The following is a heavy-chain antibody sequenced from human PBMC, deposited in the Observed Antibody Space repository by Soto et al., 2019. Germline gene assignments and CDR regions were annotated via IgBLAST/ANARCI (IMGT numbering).Heavy chain of an antibody. V-gene: IGHV1-2*04. CDR2: INPNSGGT. Sequence: SVKVSCKASGYTFTGYHMHWVRQAPGQGLEGMGWINPNSGGTNYAQKFQGWVTMTRDTSISTAYMELSRLRSDDTAVYFCARTYYDFWSGYGQYGMDVWGQGTTVTVSS. CDR1: GYTFTGYH. CDR3: ARTYYDFWSGYGQYGMDV. D-gene: IGHD3-3*01. J-gene: IGHJ6*02.